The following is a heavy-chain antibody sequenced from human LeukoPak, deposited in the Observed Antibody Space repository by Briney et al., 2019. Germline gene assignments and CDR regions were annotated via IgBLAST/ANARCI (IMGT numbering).Heavy chain of an antibody. CDR2: IYPGDSDT. CDR1: GYGFTSYW. D-gene: IGHD5-24*01. V-gene: IGHV5-51*01. CDR3: ARPPSRDGYNLGY. J-gene: IGHJ4*02. Sequence: PGESLKISCKGSGYGFTSYWIGWVRQMPGKGLEWMGIIYPGDSDTRYSPSFQGQVTISADKSISTAYLQSSSLKASDTAMYYCARPPSRDGYNLGYWGQGTLVTVSS.